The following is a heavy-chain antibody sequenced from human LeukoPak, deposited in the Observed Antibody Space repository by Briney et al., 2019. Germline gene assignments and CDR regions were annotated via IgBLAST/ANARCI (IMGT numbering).Heavy chain of an antibody. CDR3: ARIPSFDFWSGSLFYYFDY. Sequence: GDSLKISCQAFGYSFTTYWIGWVRQLPGKGLECTGIIYPGDSDVRYSPSFQGQVTISADKSISTAYLQWSSLKASDTAMYYCARIPSFDFWSGSLFYYFDYWGQGTLVTVSS. D-gene: IGHD3-3*01. V-gene: IGHV5-51*01. J-gene: IGHJ4*02. CDR1: GYSFTTYW. CDR2: IYPGDSDV.